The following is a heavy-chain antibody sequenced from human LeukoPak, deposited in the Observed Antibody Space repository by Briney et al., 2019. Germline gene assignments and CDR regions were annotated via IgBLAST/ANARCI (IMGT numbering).Heavy chain of an antibody. J-gene: IGHJ3*01. V-gene: IGHV3-48*03. CDR1: GFSFSSYE. CDR3: ASLVRRCGYDFCDAFDL. D-gene: IGHD5-12*01. CDR2: ISSSGSTI. Sequence: TGGSLRLSCAASGFSFSSYEMNWVRQAPGKGLEWVSYISSSGSTIYYADSVKGRFTISRDNAKNSLYLQMNSLRACDTAVYCCASLVRRCGYDFCDAFDLSGPGKIVTASS.